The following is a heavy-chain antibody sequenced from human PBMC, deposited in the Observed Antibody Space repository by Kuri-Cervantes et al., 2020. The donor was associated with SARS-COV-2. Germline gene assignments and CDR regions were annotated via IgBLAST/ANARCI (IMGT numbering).Heavy chain of an antibody. CDR3: AGPAGTHPQYAFDI. J-gene: IGHJ3*02. Sequence: ASVKVSCKASGYAFTSYYMHWVRQAPGQGLEWMGIINPSGGSTSYAQKFQGRVTITADESTSTAYMELSSLRSEDTAVYYCAGPAGTHPQYAFDIWGQGTMVTVSS. V-gene: IGHV1-46*01. CDR2: INPSGGST. CDR1: GYAFTSYY. D-gene: IGHD1-14*01.